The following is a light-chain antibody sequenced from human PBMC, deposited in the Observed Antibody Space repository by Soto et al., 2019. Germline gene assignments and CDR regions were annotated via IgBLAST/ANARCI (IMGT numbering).Light chain of an antibody. J-gene: IGKJ4*01. CDR3: QQYKSFSLN. V-gene: IGKV1-5*01. CDR2: GAS. Sequence: DIERSQGQSSLSPSVGDRVTITCRASQYIGDFLNWYQQTPGKAPKLLIFGASNLHIGVPSRFSGSGSGTEFSLPISSLQPDDFATYYCQQYKSFSLNFGGGTKVDIK. CDR1: QYIGDF.